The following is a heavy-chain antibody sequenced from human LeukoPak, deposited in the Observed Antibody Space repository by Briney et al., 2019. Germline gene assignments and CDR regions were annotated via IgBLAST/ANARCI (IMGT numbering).Heavy chain of an antibody. CDR3: AAQSGSYFPFDY. Sequence: PSETLSLTCTVSGGSISSSSYYWSWIRQPPGKGLEWIGYIYYSGSTYYNPSLKSRVTISVDTSKNQFSLKLSSVTAADTAVYYCAAQSGSYFPFDYWGQGTLVTVSS. V-gene: IGHV4-30-4*01. J-gene: IGHJ4*02. CDR1: GGSISSSSYY. CDR2: IYYSGST. D-gene: IGHD1-26*01.